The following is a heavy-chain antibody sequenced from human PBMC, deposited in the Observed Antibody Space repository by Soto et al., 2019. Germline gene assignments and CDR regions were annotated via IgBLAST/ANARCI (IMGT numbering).Heavy chain of an antibody. CDR1: GFTFTNAW. D-gene: IGHD1-1*01. CDR2: IKSKVDGGTT. Sequence: EVQLVESGGGLVKPGGSLRLSCAASGFTFTNAWMNWVRQAPGKGLEWIGSIKSKVDGGTTEYAAPVKVRFNISRDDSNKALYLQMKGLKTVDSAVYFGTTDLVVTHNHQLFGMDVWGQGTKVTVSS. J-gene: IGHJ6*02. CDR3: TTDLVVTHNHQLFGMDV. V-gene: IGHV3-15*01.